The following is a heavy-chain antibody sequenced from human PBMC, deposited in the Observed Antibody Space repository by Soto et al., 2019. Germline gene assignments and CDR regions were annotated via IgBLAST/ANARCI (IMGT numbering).Heavy chain of an antibody. CDR1: GFTFSNYP. CDR2: ISYDGNTK. Sequence: QVHLAESGGGVVQPGRFLRLSCAASGFTFSNYPMNWVRQAPGKGLDWVAVISYDGNTKHYADSVKGRCTISRDNPRNTLYLQLNSLRVEDTAVYYFAREVSLGGAAAGYFDSWGQGAQVTVSS. J-gene: IGHJ4*02. V-gene: IGHV3-30*04. CDR3: AREVSLGGAAAGYFDS. D-gene: IGHD6-25*01.